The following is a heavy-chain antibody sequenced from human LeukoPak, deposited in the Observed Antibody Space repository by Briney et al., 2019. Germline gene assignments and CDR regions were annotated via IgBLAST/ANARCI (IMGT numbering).Heavy chain of an antibody. CDR1: GFTVSSNY. Sequence: GGSLRLSCAASGFTVSSNYMSWVRQAPGKGLEWVSGISWNSGSIGYADSVKGRFTISRDNAKNSLYLQMNSLRAEDTALYYCAKVSGSSGWFDAFDIWGQGTMVTVSS. CDR2: ISWNSGSI. CDR3: AKVSGSSGWFDAFDI. V-gene: IGHV3-9*01. J-gene: IGHJ3*02. D-gene: IGHD6-19*01.